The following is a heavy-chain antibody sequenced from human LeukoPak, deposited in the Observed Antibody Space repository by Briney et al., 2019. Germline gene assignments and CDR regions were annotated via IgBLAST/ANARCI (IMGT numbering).Heavy chain of an antibody. CDR3: AKDMVPDGFWEVDY. J-gene: IGHJ4*02. V-gene: IGHV3-23*01. CDR2: LVATGET. CDR1: GFALSTYT. Sequence: GGSLRLSCGASGFALSTYTMSWVRQAPGKGLEWVSSLVATGETRYADSVKGRFTISRDNSKSTLYLQMSGLRAEDTAIYYCAKDMVPDGFWEVDYWGLGTPVTVSS. D-gene: IGHD3-10*01.